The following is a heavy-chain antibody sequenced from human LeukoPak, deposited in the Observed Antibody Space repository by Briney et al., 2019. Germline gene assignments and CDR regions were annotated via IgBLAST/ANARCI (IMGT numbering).Heavy chain of an antibody. D-gene: IGHD3-22*01. CDR2: IKSKTDGGTT. Sequence: GGSLRLSCAASGFTFSNAWMSWVRQAPGQGLEWVGRIKSKTDGGTTDYAAPVKGRFTISRDASKNTLNLQMNSLKTEDTAVYYCTTVDSSFYYDTSGYYSYYYYMDVWGKGTTVTVSS. V-gene: IGHV3-15*01. CDR1: GFTFSNAW. CDR3: TTVDSSFYYDTSGYYSYYYYMDV. J-gene: IGHJ6*03.